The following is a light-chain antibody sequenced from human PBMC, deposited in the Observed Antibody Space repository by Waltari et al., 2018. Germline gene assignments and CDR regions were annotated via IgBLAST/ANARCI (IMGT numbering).Light chain of an antibody. CDR1: QSISRP. V-gene: IGKV3-20*01. CDR3: QQYVSLPAT. J-gene: IGKJ1*01. CDR2: DAS. Sequence: EIMLTQSPGTLSLSPGERATLSCRASQSISRPLAWYQQKPVQAPRLLIYDASTRATGIPDRFIGSGSGTDFSLTISRLEPEDSAVYYCQQYVSLPATFGQGTKVEIK.